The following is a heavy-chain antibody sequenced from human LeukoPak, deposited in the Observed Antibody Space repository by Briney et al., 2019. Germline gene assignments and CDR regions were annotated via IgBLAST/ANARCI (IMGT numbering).Heavy chain of an antibody. V-gene: IGHV3-21*01. CDR3: ARDLSSGWFSFGY. CDR1: GFTFSSYS. CDR2: ISSSSSYI. J-gene: IGHJ4*02. D-gene: IGHD6-19*01. Sequence: GGSLRLSCAASGFTFSSYSMNWVRQAPGKGLEWVSSISSSSSYIYYADSVKGRFTISRDNAKNSLYLQMNSLRAEDTAVYYCARDLSSGWFSFGYWGKGTLVTVSS.